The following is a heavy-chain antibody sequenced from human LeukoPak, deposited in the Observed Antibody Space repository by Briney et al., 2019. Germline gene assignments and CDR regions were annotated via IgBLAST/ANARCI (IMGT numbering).Heavy chain of an antibody. V-gene: IGHV3-7*01. CDR1: GFTFSSYW. CDR2: IKQDGSEK. CDR3: ARESYDSSGYDNWFDP. Sequence: GGSLRLSCAASGFTFSSYWMSWVRQAPGKGLEWVANIKQDGSEKYYVDSVKGRFTISRDNAKNSLYLQMNSLRAEDTAVHYCARESYDSSGYDNWFDPWGQGTLVTVSS. J-gene: IGHJ5*02. D-gene: IGHD3-22*01.